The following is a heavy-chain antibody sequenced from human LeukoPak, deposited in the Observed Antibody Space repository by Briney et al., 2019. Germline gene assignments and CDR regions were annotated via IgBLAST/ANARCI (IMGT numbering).Heavy chain of an antibody. V-gene: IGHV3-30*03. CDR3: ARAHSIAAAGTRFAFDI. CDR1: GFTFSSYG. CDR2: ISYDGSNK. J-gene: IGHJ3*02. D-gene: IGHD6-13*01. Sequence: GGSLRLSCAASGFTFSSYGMHWVRQAPGKGLEWVAVISYDGSNKYYADSVKGRFTISRDNAKNSLYLQMNSLRAEDTAVYYCARAHSIAAAGTRFAFDIWGQGTMVTVSS.